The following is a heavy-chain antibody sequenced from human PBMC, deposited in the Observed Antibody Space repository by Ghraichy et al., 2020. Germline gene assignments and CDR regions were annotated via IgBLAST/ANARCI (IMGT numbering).Heavy chain of an antibody. J-gene: IGHJ6*02. Sequence: SETLSLTCSVYGGSFSGNYWTWIRQAPEKWLEWIGEIIHSGSTNYNPSLKSRVTISVDMSKNQFSLRLSSVTAAATAVYYCATGSGYSFGSRWYYYGMDVWGPGNTVIVSS. D-gene: IGHD5-18*01. CDR2: IIHSGST. CDR1: GGSFSGNY. V-gene: IGHV4-34*01. CDR3: ATGSGYSFGSRWYYYGMDV.